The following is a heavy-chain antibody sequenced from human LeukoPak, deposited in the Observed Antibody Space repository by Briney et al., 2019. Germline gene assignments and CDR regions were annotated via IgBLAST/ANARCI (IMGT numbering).Heavy chain of an antibody. CDR3: AREEQQVSGAFDI. V-gene: IGHV3-23*01. J-gene: IGHJ3*02. CDR1: GFTFSSYT. D-gene: IGHD6-13*01. Sequence: GGSLRLSCAASGFTFSSYTMNWVRQAPGKGLKWVSTITGSGDSTYYADSVKGRFTISRDNSKNTLYLQMNSLRAEDTAVYYCAREEQQVSGAFDIWGQGTMVTVSS. CDR2: ITGSGDST.